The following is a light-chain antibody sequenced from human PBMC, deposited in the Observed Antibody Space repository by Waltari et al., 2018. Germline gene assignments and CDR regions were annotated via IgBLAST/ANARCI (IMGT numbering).Light chain of an antibody. J-gene: IGLJ3*02. CDR2: TNN. CDR3: AAWDHTLNGVV. Sequence: QSVLTQPTSVSATHGQRVAIPCSGSSSTIGTQTVNWYQQLPGSAPKLLIYTNNQRPSGVPSRFSGSKSGTSPSLAISGLQSEDEADYYCAAWDHTLNGVVFGGRTKLTV. CDR1: SSTIGTQT. V-gene: IGLV1-44*01.